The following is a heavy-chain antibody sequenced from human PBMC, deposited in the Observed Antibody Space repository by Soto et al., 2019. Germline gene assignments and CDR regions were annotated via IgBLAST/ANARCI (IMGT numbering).Heavy chain of an antibody. CDR1: GFTFSNFW. Sequence: GGSLRLSCAASGFTFSNFWLSWVRQAPGKGLEWVACIRGDGNAKHYVDSAKGRFTISRDNAKNSLYLQMSSLRVEDTAVYYCASLDTTLVGGGYWGQGTPVTVSS. CDR3: ASLDTTLVGGGY. D-gene: IGHD1-1*01. CDR2: IRGDGNAK. V-gene: IGHV3-7*01. J-gene: IGHJ4*02.